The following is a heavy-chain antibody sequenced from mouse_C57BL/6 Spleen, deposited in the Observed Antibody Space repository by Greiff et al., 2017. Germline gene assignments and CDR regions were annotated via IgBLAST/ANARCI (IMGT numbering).Heavy chain of an antibody. CDR3: ARNVDDQGFAY. D-gene: IGHD2-3*01. V-gene: IGHV5-6*01. CDR2: ISSGGSYT. Sequence: EVKLVESGGDLVKPGGSLKLSCAASGFTFSSYGMSWVRQTPDKRLEWVATISSGGSYTYYPDSVKGRFTISRDNAKNTLYLQLSSLKSEDAAMDYCARNVDDQGFAYWGQGTLVTVSA. J-gene: IGHJ3*01. CDR1: GFTFSSYG.